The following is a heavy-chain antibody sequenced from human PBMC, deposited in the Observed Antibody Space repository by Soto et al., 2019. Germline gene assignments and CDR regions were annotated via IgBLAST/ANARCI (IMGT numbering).Heavy chain of an antibody. CDR3: ARFRSNPVSGENGFDI. V-gene: IGHV4-30-4*01. CDR2: IFYGGDT. D-gene: IGHD2-15*01. Sequence: QVQLQESGPGLVKPSQTLSLTCTVSGGSISTGDTFWNWVRQPPGGGLEWIGHIFYGGDTDYNPSLKSRLSISVDTSANRFSLSLRSVTDADTAVYYCARFRSNPVSGENGFDIWGKGAQVTVSS. J-gene: IGHJ3*02. CDR1: GGSISTGDTF.